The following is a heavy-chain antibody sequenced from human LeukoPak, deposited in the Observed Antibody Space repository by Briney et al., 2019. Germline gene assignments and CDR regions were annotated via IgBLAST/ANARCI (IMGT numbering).Heavy chain of an antibody. CDR2: ISGGGSPT. J-gene: IGHJ4*02. D-gene: IGHD2-2*01. Sequence: GGSVRLSCAASGFTFSDYYMSWIRQAPGKGLEWVSYISGGGSPTYYADSVKGRFTISRDNAKNSLYLQMNSLRAEDTAVYYCATWVVVPPEDYWGQGTLVTVSS. CDR3: ATWVVVPPEDY. CDR1: GFTFSDYY. V-gene: IGHV3-11*01.